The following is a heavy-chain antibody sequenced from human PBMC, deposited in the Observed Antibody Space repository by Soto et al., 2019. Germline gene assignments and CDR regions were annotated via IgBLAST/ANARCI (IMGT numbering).Heavy chain of an antibody. Sequence: GGSLRLSCAASGFTFSNYWMHWIRQAPGKGLVWVSRIAYDESTTTYAGSVKGRFTISRDNAKNTLYLQMNSLRAEDTAVYYWARGGGSHAHPPDYWGQGTLVTVSS. D-gene: IGHD1-26*01. CDR2: IAYDESTT. CDR1: GFTFSNYW. J-gene: IGHJ4*02. V-gene: IGHV3-74*01. CDR3: ARGGGSHAHPPDY.